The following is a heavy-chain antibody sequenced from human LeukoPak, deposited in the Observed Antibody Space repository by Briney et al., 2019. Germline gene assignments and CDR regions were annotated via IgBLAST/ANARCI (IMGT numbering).Heavy chain of an antibody. V-gene: IGHV3-23*01. CDR3: AKVTGYSSGWYHY. Sequence: PGGSLRLSCAASGFTFSNYAMSWXXQAPGKGLEWXSAISGSGGSTYYADSVMGRFTISRDNSKNTLYLQLNSLRGEDTAVYYCAKVTGYSSGWYHYWGQGTLVTVSS. CDR2: ISGSGGST. J-gene: IGHJ4*02. CDR1: GFTFSNYA. D-gene: IGHD6-19*01.